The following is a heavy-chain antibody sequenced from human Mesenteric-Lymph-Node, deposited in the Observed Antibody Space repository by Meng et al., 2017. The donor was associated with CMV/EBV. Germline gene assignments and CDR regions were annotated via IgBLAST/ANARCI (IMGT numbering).Heavy chain of an antibody. D-gene: IGHD6-6*01. V-gene: IGHV4-34*01. J-gene: IGHJ4*02. CDR3: AREGQLALDY. CDR1: GGSFSGYY. Sequence: SETLSLTCAVYGGSFSGYYWSWIRQPPGKGLEWIGEINHSGSTNYNPSLKSRVIISVDTSKNQFSLNLRSVTAADTAVYYCAREGQLALDYWGQGTLVTVSS. CDR2: INHSGST.